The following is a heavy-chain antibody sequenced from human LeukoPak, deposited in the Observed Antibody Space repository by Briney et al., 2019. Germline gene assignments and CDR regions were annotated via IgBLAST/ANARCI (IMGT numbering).Heavy chain of an antibody. CDR2: ISSSSSYI. Sequence: GGSLRLSCVASGFSFSAYAMSWVRQAPGKGLEWVSSISSSSSYIYYADSVKGRFTISRDNAKNSLYLQMNSLRAEDTAVYYCAREACSGGSCYSNWFDPWGQGTLVTVSS. CDR3: AREACSGGSCYSNWFDP. CDR1: GFSFSAYA. D-gene: IGHD2-15*01. J-gene: IGHJ5*02. V-gene: IGHV3-21*01.